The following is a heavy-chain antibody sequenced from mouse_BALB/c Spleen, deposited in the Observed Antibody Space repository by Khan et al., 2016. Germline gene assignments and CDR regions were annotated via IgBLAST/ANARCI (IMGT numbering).Heavy chain of an antibody. CDR3: AKAARATSDY. CDR2: INTETGEP. J-gene: IGHJ2*01. Sequence: QIQLVQSGPELKKPGETVKISCKASGYTFTDYSMHWVKQAPGKGLKWMGWINTETGEPTYADDFKGRFAFSLETSASTAYLQINNLKNEDTATYFCAKAARATSDYWGQGTTRTVSA. CDR1: GYTFTDYS. V-gene: IGHV9-2-1*01. D-gene: IGHD3-1*01.